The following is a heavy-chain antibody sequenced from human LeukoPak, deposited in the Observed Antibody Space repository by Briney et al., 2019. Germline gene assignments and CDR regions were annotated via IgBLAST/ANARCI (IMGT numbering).Heavy chain of an antibody. J-gene: IGHJ4*02. Sequence: GGSLRLSCVASGFTFSSYWMHWVRQDPRKGLVWVSRISGDGRNINYADSVRGRFTISRDNSKNTVYLQMNSLRPEDTAVYYCAKIGAAGSWNYFDYWGQGTLVTVSS. CDR2: ISGDGRNI. CDR1: GFTFSSYW. V-gene: IGHV3-74*01. CDR3: AKIGAAGSWNYFDY. D-gene: IGHD6-13*01.